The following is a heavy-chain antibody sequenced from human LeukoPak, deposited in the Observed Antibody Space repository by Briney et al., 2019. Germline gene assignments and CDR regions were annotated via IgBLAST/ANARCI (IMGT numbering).Heavy chain of an antibody. V-gene: IGHV3-21*01. CDR3: ARGGSDRDYHYYYYMDV. CDR1: GFTFSSYS. Sequence: GGSLRLSCAASGFTFSSYSMNWVRQAPGKGLEWVSSISSSSSYIYYADSVKGRFTISRDNAKNSLYLQMNSLRAEDTAVYYCARGGSDRDYHYYYYMDVWGKGTTVTVSS. D-gene: IGHD3-10*01. CDR2: ISSSSSYI. J-gene: IGHJ6*03.